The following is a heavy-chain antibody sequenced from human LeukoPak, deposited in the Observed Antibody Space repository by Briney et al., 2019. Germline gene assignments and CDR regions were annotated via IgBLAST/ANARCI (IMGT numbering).Heavy chain of an antibody. Sequence: GGSLRLSCAASGFTFSSYSMNWVSQAPGKGLEWVSYISSSSSTIYYADSVKGRFTISRDNAKNSLYLQMNSLRDEDTAVYYCATYYYDSSGYYPADWGQGTLVTVSS. CDR1: GFTFSSYS. CDR2: ISSSSSTI. D-gene: IGHD3-22*01. J-gene: IGHJ4*02. CDR3: ATYYYDSSGYYPAD. V-gene: IGHV3-48*02.